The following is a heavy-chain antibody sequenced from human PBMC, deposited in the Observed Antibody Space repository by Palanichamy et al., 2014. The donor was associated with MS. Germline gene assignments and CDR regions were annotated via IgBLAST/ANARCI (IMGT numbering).Heavy chain of an antibody. CDR1: GYLFSTNG. CDR3: ARDYYDFWRGPTPHFDY. D-gene: IGHD3-3*01. V-gene: IGHV1-18*04. Sequence: QVQLVQSGAEVKEPGASVKVSCKTSGYLFSTNGISWVRQAPGQGLEWMGWISGYNGNTNYAQNLQGRVIVTTDTSRSTAYMELRSLRYDDTAVYYCARDYYDFWRGPTPHFDYWGQGTLVTVSS. J-gene: IGHJ4*02. CDR2: ISGYNGNT.